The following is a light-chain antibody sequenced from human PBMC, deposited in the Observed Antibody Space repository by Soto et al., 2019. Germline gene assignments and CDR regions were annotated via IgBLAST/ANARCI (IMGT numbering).Light chain of an antibody. CDR2: GAS. CDR1: QSLTSDY. CDR3: QQSGRP. Sequence: EIVLTQSPGTLSLSPGERATLSCRASQSLTSDYLAWYQQKPGQTPRLIIHGASSRATGIPDRFSGSGSGTDFTLTISRLEPEDSAVYYCQQSGRPFGQGTKVEIK. V-gene: IGKV3-20*01. J-gene: IGKJ1*01.